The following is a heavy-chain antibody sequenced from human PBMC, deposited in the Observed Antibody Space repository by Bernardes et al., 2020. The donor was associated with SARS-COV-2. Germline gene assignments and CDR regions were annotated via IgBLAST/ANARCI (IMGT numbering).Heavy chain of an antibody. V-gene: IGHV4-30-4*01. Sequence: SETLSLTCTVSGGSISSGDYYWSWIRQPPGKGLEWIGYIYYSGSTYYNPSLKSRVTISVDTSNNRLSLKMTSVTAADTAVYYCPRAFCSSATCHPFDPWGQGSLVTVSS. CDR3: PRAFCSSATCHPFDP. J-gene: IGHJ5*02. CDR1: GGSISSGDYY. CDR2: IYYSGST. D-gene: IGHD2-15*01.